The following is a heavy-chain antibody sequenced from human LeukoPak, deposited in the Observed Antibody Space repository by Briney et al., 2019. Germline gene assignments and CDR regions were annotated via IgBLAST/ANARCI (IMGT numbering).Heavy chain of an antibody. CDR1: GFTLSIYD. D-gene: IGHD3-9*01. CDR3: ARDGHYDILTGYFQD. V-gene: IGHV3-13*01. J-gene: IGHJ1*01. Sequence: GGSLRLSCAASGFTLSIYDMHWVRQPPGKGLEWVSGIDIPGNTYYPDSVKGRFTMSRESAKNSLYLQMNSLRAEDTAVYYCARDGHYDILTGYFQDWGQGTLVTVSS. CDR2: IDIPGNT.